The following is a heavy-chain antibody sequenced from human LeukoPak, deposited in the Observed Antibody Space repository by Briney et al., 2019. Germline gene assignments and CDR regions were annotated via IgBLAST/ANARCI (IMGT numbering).Heavy chain of an antibody. CDR2: ISYDGSNK. V-gene: IGHV3-30*18. D-gene: IGHD5-18*01. CDR1: GFSISSSA. J-gene: IGHJ4*02. CDR3: AKDRKPGYSYGFGY. Sequence: PGGSLRLSCAASGFSISSSAMNWVRQAPGKGLEWVAVISYDGSNKYYADSVKGRFTISRDNSKNTLYLQMNSLRAEDTAVYYCAKDRKPGYSYGFGYWGQGTLVTVSS.